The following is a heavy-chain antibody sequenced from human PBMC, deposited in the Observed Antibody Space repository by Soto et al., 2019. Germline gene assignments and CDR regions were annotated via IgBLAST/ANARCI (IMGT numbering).Heavy chain of an antibody. CDR2: ISAYNGNT. Sequence: ASVKVSCKASGYTFTSYGISWVRQAPGQGLEWMGWISAYNGNTNYAQKLQGRVTMATDTSTSTAYMELRSLRSDDTAVYYCARSLVRGVSARTAFDYWGQGTLVTSPQ. D-gene: IGHD3-10*01. V-gene: IGHV1-18*01. J-gene: IGHJ4*02. CDR1: GYTFTSYG. CDR3: ARSLVRGVSARTAFDY.